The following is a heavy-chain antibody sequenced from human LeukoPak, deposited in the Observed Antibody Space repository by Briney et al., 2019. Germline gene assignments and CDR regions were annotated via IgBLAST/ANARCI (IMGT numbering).Heavy chain of an antibody. CDR3: ARPKESNYYDSSGYYYFMH. D-gene: IGHD3-22*01. J-gene: IGHJ4*02. CDR2: IKQDGSEK. CDR1: GFTFSGYC. Sequence: GGSLRLSCAASGFTFSGYCMNWVRQAPGKGLEWVANIKQDGSEKYYVDSVKGRFTISRDNAKNSLYLQMNSLRAEDTAVYYCARPKESNYYDSSGYYYFMHWGQGTLVTVSS. V-gene: IGHV3-7*01.